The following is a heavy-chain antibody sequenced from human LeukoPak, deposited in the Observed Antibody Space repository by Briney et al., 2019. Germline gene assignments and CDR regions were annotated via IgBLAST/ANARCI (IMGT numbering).Heavy chain of an antibody. CDR2: IKQDGSEK. Sequence: GGSLRLSCAASGFTFSSYWMSWVRQAPGKGLEWVANIKQDGSEKYYVDSVKGRFTISRDNAKNSLYLQMNSLRAEDTAVYYCARDYPYYDILTGYYRGGAFDIWGQGTMVTVSS. CDR1: GFTFSSYW. D-gene: IGHD3-9*01. V-gene: IGHV3-7*01. J-gene: IGHJ3*02. CDR3: ARDYPYYDILTGYYRGGAFDI.